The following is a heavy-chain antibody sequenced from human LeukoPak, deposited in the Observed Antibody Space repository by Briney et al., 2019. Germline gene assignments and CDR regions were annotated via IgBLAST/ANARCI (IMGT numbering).Heavy chain of an antibody. CDR3: ARQGGGYCSSTSCLYYFDY. V-gene: IGHV5-10-1*01. CDR2: IDPSDSYT. Sequence: GESLKISCKGSGYSFTSYWISWVRQMPGKGLEWMGRIDPSDSYTNYSPSFQGHVTISADKSISTAYLQWSSLKASDTAMYYCARQGGGYCSSTSCLYYFDYGGQGTLVTVSS. D-gene: IGHD2-2*03. CDR1: GYSFTSYW. J-gene: IGHJ4*02.